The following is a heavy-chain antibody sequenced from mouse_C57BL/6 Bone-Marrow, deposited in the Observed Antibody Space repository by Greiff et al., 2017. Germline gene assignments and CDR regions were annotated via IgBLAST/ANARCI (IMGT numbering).Heavy chain of an antibody. CDR1: GYAFTNYL. J-gene: IGHJ4*01. V-gene: IGHV1-54*01. Sequence: VQLQQSGAELVRPGTSVKVSCKASGYAFTNYLIEWVKQRPGQGLEWIGVINPGSGGTNYNEKFKGKATLTAGKSSSTAYMQLSSLTSEDSAVYFCASGRWGNYWGQGTSVTVSS. CDR2: INPGSGGT. D-gene: IGHD1-1*02. CDR3: ASGRWGNY.